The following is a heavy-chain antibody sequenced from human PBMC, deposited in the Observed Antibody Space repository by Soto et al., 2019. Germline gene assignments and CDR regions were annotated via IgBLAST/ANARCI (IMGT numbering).Heavy chain of an antibody. Sequence: GGSLRLSCAASGFTFSSYVMHWVRQAPGKGLEWGAVISYDGSNKYYADSVKGRFTISRDNSKNTLYLQMNSLRAEDTAVYYCARGSTGYSSSWYDYWGQGTLVTVSS. V-gene: IGHV3-30*04. CDR3: ARGSTGYSSSWYDY. CDR2: ISYDGSNK. J-gene: IGHJ4*02. D-gene: IGHD6-13*01. CDR1: GFTFSSYV.